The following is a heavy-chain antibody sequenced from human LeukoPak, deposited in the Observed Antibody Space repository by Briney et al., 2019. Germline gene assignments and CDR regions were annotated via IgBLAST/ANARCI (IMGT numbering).Heavy chain of an antibody. Sequence: GGSLRLSCAPSGFTFSNFWMSWVRQAPGKGLEWVAKIKEDGRDQYYVDSVKGRFIISRDNAKNALYLQMHSLRVEDTAVYYCARDFDYSFDNGGQGTLVT. CDR2: IKEDGRDQ. CDR1: GFTFSNFW. V-gene: IGHV3-7*04. CDR3: ARDFDYSFDN. D-gene: IGHD3-9*01. J-gene: IGHJ4*02.